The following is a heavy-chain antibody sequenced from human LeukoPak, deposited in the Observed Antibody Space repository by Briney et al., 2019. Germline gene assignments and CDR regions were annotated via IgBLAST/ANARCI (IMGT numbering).Heavy chain of an antibody. CDR3: AREPYYDFWSGYFSSAFDI. J-gene: IGHJ3*02. Sequence: SQTLSLTCTVSGGSIGSGDYYWSWIRQPPGKGLEWIGYIYYSGSTYYNPSLKSRVTISVDTSKNQFSLKLSSVTAADTAVYYCAREPYYDFWSGYFSSAFDIWGQGTMVTVSS. CDR1: GGSIGSGDYY. D-gene: IGHD3-3*01. CDR2: IYYSGST. V-gene: IGHV4-30-4*08.